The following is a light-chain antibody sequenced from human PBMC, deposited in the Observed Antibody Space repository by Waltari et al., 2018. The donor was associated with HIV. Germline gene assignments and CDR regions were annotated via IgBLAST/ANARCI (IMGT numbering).Light chain of an antibody. CDR1: KLADKY. CDR3: QAWDSGIH. J-gene: IGLJ2*01. V-gene: IGLV3-1*01. Sequence: SYELTQPPSVSVSPGQTVSITCSGDKLADKYVCWHQQRSGQSPVVVIYQDTKRPSGIPGRFAGSNSGNTATLTIGGTQAVDEAIYYCQAWDSGIHFGGGTKLTVV. CDR2: QDT.